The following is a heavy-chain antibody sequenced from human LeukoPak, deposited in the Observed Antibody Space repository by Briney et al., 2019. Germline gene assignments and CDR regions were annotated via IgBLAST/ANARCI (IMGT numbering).Heavy chain of an antibody. Sequence: SETLSLTCTLSGGPISSYYWLWTRQPAGKALEWIGRIYTSGSTNYNPPLKRRVTISVETSMNQFSLKLSSVTAADTAVYYCARDWVRWDDFDIWGQGTMVPVSS. CDR1: GGPISSYY. J-gene: IGHJ3*02. V-gene: IGHV4-4*07. CDR2: IYTSGST. CDR3: ARDWVRWDDFDI. D-gene: IGHD4-23*01.